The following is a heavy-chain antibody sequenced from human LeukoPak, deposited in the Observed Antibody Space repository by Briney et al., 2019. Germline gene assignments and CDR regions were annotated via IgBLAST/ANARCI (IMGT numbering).Heavy chain of an antibody. V-gene: IGHV4-61*02. D-gene: IGHD5-18*01. Sequence: SETLSLTCTVSGGSISSGSYYWSWIRQPAGKGLEWIGRIYTSGSTNYNPSLKSRVTISVDTSKNQFPLKLSSVTAADTAVYYCAREVDTAMVTLFDYWGQGTLVTVSS. J-gene: IGHJ4*02. CDR1: GGSISSGSYY. CDR3: AREVDTAMVTLFDY. CDR2: IYTSGST.